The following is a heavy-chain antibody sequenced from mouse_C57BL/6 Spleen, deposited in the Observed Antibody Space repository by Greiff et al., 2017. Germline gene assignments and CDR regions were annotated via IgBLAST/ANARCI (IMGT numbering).Heavy chain of an antibody. CDR3: ARNLYYSKGNYFDY. V-gene: IGHV1-26*01. CDR1: GYTFTDYY. CDR2: INPNNGGT. Sequence: EVQLQQSGPELVKPGASVKISCKASGYTFTDYYMNWVKQSHGKSLEWIGDINPNNGGTSYNQKFKGKATLTVDKSSSTAYMELRSLTSEDSAVYYCARNLYYSKGNYFDYWGQGTTLTVSS. D-gene: IGHD2-5*01. J-gene: IGHJ2*01.